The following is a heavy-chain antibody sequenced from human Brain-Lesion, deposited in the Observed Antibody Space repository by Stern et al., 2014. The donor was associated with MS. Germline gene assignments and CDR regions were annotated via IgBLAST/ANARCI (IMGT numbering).Heavy chain of an antibody. Sequence: EVQLVESGGGLVKPGVSLRLSCEASGFTFNSYSMNWVRQAPGKGLEWVSSISVGTDYIYYAYSVKGRFTISRDNAKNSLFLQMNTLRAEDTGVYYCARVDCSGTNCFYYYYGMDVWGQGTTVTVSS. CDR2: ISVGTDYI. J-gene: IGHJ6*02. CDR3: ARVDCSGTNCFYYYYGMDV. D-gene: IGHD2-2*01. CDR1: GFTFNSYS. V-gene: IGHV3-21*01.